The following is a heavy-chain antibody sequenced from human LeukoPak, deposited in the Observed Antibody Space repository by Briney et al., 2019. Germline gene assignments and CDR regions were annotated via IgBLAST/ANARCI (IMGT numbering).Heavy chain of an antibody. V-gene: IGHV4-59*08. CDR1: GGSISSYY. Sequence: SETLSLTCTVSGGSISSYYWICIRQPPGKGLEWIGYIYYSGSTNYNPSLKSRVTISVDTSNNQFSLKLSSVTAADTALYYCARHRPGPYDYWGQGTLVTVSS. J-gene: IGHJ4*02. CDR2: IYYSGST. CDR3: ARHRPGPYDY.